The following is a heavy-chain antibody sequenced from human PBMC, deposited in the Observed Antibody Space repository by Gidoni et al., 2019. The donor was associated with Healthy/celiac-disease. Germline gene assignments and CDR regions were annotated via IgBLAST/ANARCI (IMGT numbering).Heavy chain of an antibody. J-gene: IGHJ4*02. CDR2: ISYDGSNK. CDR1: GFTFSSYA. Sequence: QVQLVESGGGVVQPGRSLRLSCAASGFTFSSYAMHWVRQAPGKGLGWVAVISYDGSNKYYADSVKGRFTISRDNSKNTLYLQMNSLRAEDTAVYYCARDPMPRITIFGVVNYWGQGTLVTVSS. CDR3: ARDPMPRITIFGVVNY. D-gene: IGHD3-3*01. V-gene: IGHV3-30*04.